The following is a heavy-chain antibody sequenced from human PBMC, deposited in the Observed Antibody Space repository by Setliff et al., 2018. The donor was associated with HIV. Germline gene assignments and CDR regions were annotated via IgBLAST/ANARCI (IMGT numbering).Heavy chain of an antibody. CDR1: GGSISDYY. CDR2: VYSSGST. CDR3: ARDFVYGYDF. J-gene: IGHJ4*02. D-gene: IGHD5-18*01. V-gene: IGHV4-4*07. Sequence: SETLSLTCTVSGGSISDYYWTWIRQPAGKGLEWIRRVYSSGSTNCNPSLKSRVTMSVDTSTNQFSLKLNSVTAADTAVYYCARDFVYGYDFWGQGTLVTVSS.